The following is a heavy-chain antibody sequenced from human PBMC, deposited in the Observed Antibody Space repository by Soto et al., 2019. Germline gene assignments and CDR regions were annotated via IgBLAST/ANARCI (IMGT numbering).Heavy chain of an antibody. CDR1: GYSFTSYW. Sequence: GESLKISCKGSGYSFTSYWIGWVRQMPGKGLEWMGIIYPGDSDTRYSPSFQGQVTISADKSISTAYLQWSSLKASDTAMYYCARREDIVLVPAAIGYHWFDPWGQGTLVTVSS. D-gene: IGHD2-2*01. J-gene: IGHJ5*02. CDR3: ARREDIVLVPAAIGYHWFDP. CDR2: IYPGDSDT. V-gene: IGHV5-51*01.